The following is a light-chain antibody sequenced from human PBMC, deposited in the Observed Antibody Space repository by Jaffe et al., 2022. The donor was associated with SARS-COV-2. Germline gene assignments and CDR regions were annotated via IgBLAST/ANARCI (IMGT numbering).Light chain of an antibody. V-gene: IGKV1-17*01. CDR1: QGIRNA. CDR3: LQYSDYPWT. J-gene: IGKJ1*01. Sequence: DIHMTQSPSSLSASVGDRVTITCRASQGIRNALGWYQHKPGQAPKRLIYAASSLQGGVPSRFSGSGSVTEFTLTISSLQPEDFATYYCLQYSDYPWTFGQGTRVEFK. CDR2: AAS.